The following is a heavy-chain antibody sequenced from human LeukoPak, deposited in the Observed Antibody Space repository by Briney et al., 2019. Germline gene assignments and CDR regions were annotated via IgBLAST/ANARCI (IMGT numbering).Heavy chain of an antibody. Sequence: PSETLSLTCTVSGGSISSNSYYWGWIRQPPGRGLEWIGSIYYSGSTYYNPSLKSRVTISVDTSKNQFSLKLSSVTAADTAVYYCARRARIAAAASLYWYFDLWGRGTLVTVSS. D-gene: IGHD6-13*01. CDR3: ARRARIAAAASLYWYFDL. CDR2: IYYSGST. J-gene: IGHJ2*01. V-gene: IGHV4-39*07. CDR1: GGSISSNSYY.